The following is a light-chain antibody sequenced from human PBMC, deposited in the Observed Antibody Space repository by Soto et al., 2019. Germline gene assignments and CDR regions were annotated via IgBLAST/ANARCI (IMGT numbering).Light chain of an antibody. Sequence: DIQMTQSPSTLSASVGDRVTITCRASQRANGLAWYQQKPGKPPTLLIYKSSALNSGVPSRFSGSVSGTEFTLTISSLQPDDFATYYCQQSDAYPRTFGQGTKVEIK. V-gene: IGKV1-5*03. J-gene: IGKJ1*01. CDR1: QRANG. CDR3: QQSDAYPRT. CDR2: KSS.